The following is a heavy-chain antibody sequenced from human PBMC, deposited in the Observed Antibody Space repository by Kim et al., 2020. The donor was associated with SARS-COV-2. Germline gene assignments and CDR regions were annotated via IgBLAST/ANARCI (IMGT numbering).Heavy chain of an antibody. CDR3: TLLDRIQLWSYLSYSFCGMDA. V-gene: IGHV3-49*04. J-gene: IGHJ6*02. Sequence: GGSLRLSCTASGFTFGDYAMSWVRQAPGKGLEWVGFIRSKAYGGTTEYAASVKGRFTISRDDSKSIAYLQMNSLKTEDTAVYYCTLLDRIQLWSYLSYSFCGMDAWGQGTTVTVSS. CDR1: GFTFGDYA. D-gene: IGHD5-18*01. CDR2: IRSKAYGGTT.